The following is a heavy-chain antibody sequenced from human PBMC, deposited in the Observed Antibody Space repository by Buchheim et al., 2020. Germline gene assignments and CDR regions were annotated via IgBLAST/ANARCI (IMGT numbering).Heavy chain of an antibody. CDR1: GGTFSSYT. J-gene: IGHJ6*02. CDR2: IIPILGIA. CDR3: ARDMSSGWFNSYYYYGMDV. D-gene: IGHD6-19*01. Sequence: QVQLVQSGAEVKKPGSSVKVSCKASGGTFSSYTISWVRQAPGQGLEWMGRIIPILGIANYAQKFQGRVTITADKSPSTAYMELSSLRSEDTAVYYCARDMSSGWFNSYYYYGMDVWGQGTT. V-gene: IGHV1-69*08.